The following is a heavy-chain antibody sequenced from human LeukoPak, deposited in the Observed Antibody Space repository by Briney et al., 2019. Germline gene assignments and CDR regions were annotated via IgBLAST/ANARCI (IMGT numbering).Heavy chain of an antibody. CDR1: GGSISSYY. J-gene: IGHJ3*02. Sequence: SETLSLTCTVSGGSISSYYWSWIRQPPGKGLEWIGYIYYSGSTNYNPSLKSRVTISVDTSKNQFSLKLSSVTAADTAVYYCARPRDDSSGYYYTPVGAFDIWGQGTMVTVSS. D-gene: IGHD3-22*01. CDR3: ARPRDDSSGYYYTPVGAFDI. V-gene: IGHV4-59*08. CDR2: IYYSGST.